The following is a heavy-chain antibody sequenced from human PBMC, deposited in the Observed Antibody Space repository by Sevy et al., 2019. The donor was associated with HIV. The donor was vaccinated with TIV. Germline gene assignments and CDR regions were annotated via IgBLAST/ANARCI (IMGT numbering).Heavy chain of an antibody. V-gene: IGHV4-59*11. CDR1: GGSITSLY. CDR2: IYYNGHI. D-gene: IGHD1-26*01. Sequence: SETLSLTCTVSGGSITSLYWNWIRQPPGKGLEWIANIYYNGHINYNPSLKSRVTLSLDTSKNQFSLRLSSVPAAYTAMYYCAGENAWGRGYSWGQGTLVTVSS. CDR3: AGENAWGRGYS. J-gene: IGHJ4*02.